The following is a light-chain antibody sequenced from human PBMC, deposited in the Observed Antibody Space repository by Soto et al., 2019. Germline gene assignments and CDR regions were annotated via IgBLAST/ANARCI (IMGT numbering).Light chain of an antibody. CDR3: QCRLT. J-gene: IGKJ3*01. CDR1: QSVSNY. Sequence: DIVLTQSPATLSLSPGERATLSCRASQSVSNYLAWYQQKPGQAPRLLIYDASNRATGIPAKFSGSGSGTDFTLTISSLEPADSAVYYCQCRLTFGPGTKVDIK. CDR2: DAS. V-gene: IGKV3-11*01.